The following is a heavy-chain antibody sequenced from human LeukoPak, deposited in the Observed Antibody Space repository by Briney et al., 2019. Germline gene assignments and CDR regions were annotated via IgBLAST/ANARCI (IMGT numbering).Heavy chain of an antibody. J-gene: IGHJ5*02. CDR1: GDSISSGSYY. V-gene: IGHV4-61*10. D-gene: IGHD4-17*01. CDR2: IFGGGNT. Sequence: SETLSLTCTVSGDSISSGSYYGRWIRQPAGEGLEWIGSIFGGGNTNYNPSLKSRVTISADTSKRQFSLKLRSVTAADTAIYYCAIYGNWFDPWGQGTLVAVSS. CDR3: AIYGNWFDP.